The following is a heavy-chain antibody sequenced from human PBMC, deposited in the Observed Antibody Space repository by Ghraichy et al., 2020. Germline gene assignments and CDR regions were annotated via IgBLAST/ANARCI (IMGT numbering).Heavy chain of an antibody. J-gene: IGHJ4*02. V-gene: IGHV3-23*01. CDR3: AKDRARLVAGSGLFDY. CDR1: GFTFSSYA. Sequence: GGSLRLSCAASGFTFSSYAMSWVRQTPGKGLEWVSAISGSGGSTYYADSVKGRCTISRDNSKNTLYLQMNSLRAEDTAIYYCAKDRARLVAGSGLFDYWGQGTLVTVSS. CDR2: ISGSGGST. D-gene: IGHD6-19*01.